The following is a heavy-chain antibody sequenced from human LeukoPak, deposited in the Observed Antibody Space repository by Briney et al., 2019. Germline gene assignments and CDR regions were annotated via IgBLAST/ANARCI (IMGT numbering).Heavy chain of an antibody. V-gene: IGHV1-69*01. Sequence: SVKVSCKASGGTFSSYAISWVRQAPGQGLEWTGGIIPIFGTANYAQKFQGRVTITADESTSTAYMELSSLRSEDTAVYYCATDLAGYDFWSGYFGMDVWGQGTTVTVSS. CDR1: GGTFSSYA. CDR3: ATDLAGYDFWSGYFGMDV. J-gene: IGHJ6*02. CDR2: IIPIFGTA. D-gene: IGHD3-3*01.